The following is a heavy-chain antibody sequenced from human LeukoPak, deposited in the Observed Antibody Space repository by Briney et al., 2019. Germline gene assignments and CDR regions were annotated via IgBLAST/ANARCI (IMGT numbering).Heavy chain of an antibody. D-gene: IGHD3-22*01. CDR1: GFTFNNYA. V-gene: IGHV3-23*01. J-gene: IGHJ4*02. Sequence: GGSLRLSCAASGFTFNNYAMNWARHSRGKAPECVSSINGRGDNVYAAESVKGRFTISRDNAKNTVHLQIDYLRAEDTAIYYCAKASDSSGFYGQLDFWGQGILVTVSS. CDR2: INGRGDNV. CDR3: AKASDSSGFYGQLDF.